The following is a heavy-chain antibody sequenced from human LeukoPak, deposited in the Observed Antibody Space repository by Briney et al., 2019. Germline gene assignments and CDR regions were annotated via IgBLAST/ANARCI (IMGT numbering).Heavy chain of an antibody. V-gene: IGHV3-23*01. CDR1: GFTFSSYA. CDR2: ISGSGGST. J-gene: IGHJ6*03. CDR3: AKVLSVPAVPHMDV. Sequence: QAGGSLRLSCAASGFTFSSYAMSWVRQAPGKGLEWVSAISGSGGSTYYADSVKGRFTISRDNSKNTLYLQMNSLRAEDTAVYYCAKVLSVPAVPHMDVWGKGTTVTVSS. D-gene: IGHD2-2*01.